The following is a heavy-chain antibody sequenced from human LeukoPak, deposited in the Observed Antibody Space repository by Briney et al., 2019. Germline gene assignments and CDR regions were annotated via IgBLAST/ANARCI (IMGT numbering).Heavy chain of an antibody. Sequence: GASVKVSCKASGYAFTSYGIGWVRQAPGQGLEWMGWIGAYNGNTKYAREVQGRVTMTTDTSTSTAYMELRSLRSDDTAVYYCARDGVPAAMHYYYGMDVWGQGTTVTVSS. CDR2: IGAYNGNT. CDR3: ARDGVPAAMHYYYGMDV. V-gene: IGHV1-18*01. J-gene: IGHJ6*02. D-gene: IGHD2-2*01. CDR1: GYAFTSYG.